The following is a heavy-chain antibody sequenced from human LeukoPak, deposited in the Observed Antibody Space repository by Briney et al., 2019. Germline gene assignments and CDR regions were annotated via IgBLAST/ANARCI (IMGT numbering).Heavy chain of an antibody. J-gene: IGHJ5*02. V-gene: IGHV4-59*01. Sequence: SETLSLTCTVSGGSISSYYWSWIRQPPGKGLEWIGYIYYSGSTNYNPSLKSRVTISVDTSKNQFSLKLSSVTAADTAVYYCARSLPFESGFAPWGQGTLVTVSS. CDR1: GGSISSYY. CDR2: IYYSGST. CDR3: ARSLPFESGFAP.